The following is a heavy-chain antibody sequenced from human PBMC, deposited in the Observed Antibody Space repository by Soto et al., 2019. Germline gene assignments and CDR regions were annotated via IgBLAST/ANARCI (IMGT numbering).Heavy chain of an antibody. CDR1: GYTFTSYA. Sequence: QVQLVQSGAEVKKPGASVKVSCKASGYTFTSYAMHWVPQAPGQRLEWMGWIDAGNGNTKYSQKFQGRVTITRDTSASTAYMELSSLRSEDTALYYCARDRYCSSTSCYGDAFDIWGQGTMVTVSS. D-gene: IGHD2-2*01. V-gene: IGHV1-3*01. J-gene: IGHJ3*02. CDR2: IDAGNGNT. CDR3: ARDRYCSSTSCYGDAFDI.